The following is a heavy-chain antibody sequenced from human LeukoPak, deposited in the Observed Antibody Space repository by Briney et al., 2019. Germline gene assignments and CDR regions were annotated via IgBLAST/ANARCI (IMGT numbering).Heavy chain of an antibody. CDR3: ARTAPYYDSSGYPLHDAFDI. D-gene: IGHD3-22*01. Sequence: SGPTLVNPTQTLTLTCTFSGFSLSTSGVGVGWVRQPPGKALEWLALIYWDDDKRYSPSLKSRLTITKDTSKNQVVLTMTNMDPVDTATYYCARTAPYYDSSGYPLHDAFDIWGQGTMVTVSS. CDR1: GFSLSTSGVG. J-gene: IGHJ3*02. V-gene: IGHV2-5*02. CDR2: IYWDDDK.